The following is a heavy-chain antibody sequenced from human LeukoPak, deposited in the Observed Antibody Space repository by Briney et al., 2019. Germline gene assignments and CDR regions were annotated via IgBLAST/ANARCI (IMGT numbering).Heavy chain of an antibody. D-gene: IGHD6-13*01. J-gene: IGHJ6*04. CDR2: ISYDGSNK. CDR3: ARDRYPYPGIAAAGTCMEV. Sequence: PGGSLRLSCAASGFTFSSYAMHWVRQAPGKGLEWVAVISYDGSNKYYADSVKGRFTISRDNSKNTLYLQMNSLRAEDTAVYYCARDRYPYPGIAAAGTCMEVWGKGTTVTVSS. V-gene: IGHV3-30*04. CDR1: GFTFSSYA.